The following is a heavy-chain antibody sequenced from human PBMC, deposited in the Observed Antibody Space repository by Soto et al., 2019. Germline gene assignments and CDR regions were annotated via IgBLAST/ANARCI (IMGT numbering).Heavy chain of an antibody. V-gene: IGHV4-39*01. Sequence: QLQLQESGPGLGKPSETLSLTCTVSGGSISSSSYYWCWIRQPPEKGLEWIGSIYYSGSTYYNPSLKSRVTISVDTSKNQFSLKLSSVTAADTAVYYCARTKDCSGGSCSSDAFDIWGQGTMVTVSS. D-gene: IGHD2-15*01. J-gene: IGHJ3*02. CDR3: ARTKDCSGGSCSSDAFDI. CDR2: IYYSGST. CDR1: GGSISSSSYY.